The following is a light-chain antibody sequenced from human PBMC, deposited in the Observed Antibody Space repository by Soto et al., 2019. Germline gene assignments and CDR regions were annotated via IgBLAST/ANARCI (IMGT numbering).Light chain of an antibody. J-gene: IGKJ1*01. V-gene: IGKV3-20*01. CDR3: QQYRSSVRT. CDR2: GAT. Sequence: DIALTQSPGTLSLSPGDRAILSCRASQSVNSGSLAWYQQRPGQAPRLLIYGATIRATGIPDKFSGSGSGTAFTLTISRLEPEDFAVYYWQQYRSSVRTFGQGTKVEIK. CDR1: QSVNSGS.